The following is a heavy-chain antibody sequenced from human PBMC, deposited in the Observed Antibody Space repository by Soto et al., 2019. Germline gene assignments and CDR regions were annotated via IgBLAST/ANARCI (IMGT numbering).Heavy chain of an antibody. Sequence: ASVKVSCKASGYTFTSYYMHWVRQAPGQGLEWMGIINPSGGSTSYAQKFQGRVTMTRDTSTSTVYMELSSLRSEDTAVYYCARDVWFGESPYYYYYGMDVWGQGTTVTLSS. CDR1: GYTFTSYY. CDR3: ARDVWFGESPYYYYYGMDV. CDR2: INPSGGST. V-gene: IGHV1-46*01. D-gene: IGHD3-10*01. J-gene: IGHJ6*02.